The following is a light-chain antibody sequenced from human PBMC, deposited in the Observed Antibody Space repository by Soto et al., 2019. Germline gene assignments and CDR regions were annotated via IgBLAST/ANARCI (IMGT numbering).Light chain of an antibody. CDR2: EVD. CDR3: SSYVSYSTFVV. V-gene: IGLV2-8*01. Sequence: QSALTQPPSASGSPGQSLTISCAGTGSDVGAYKYVSWYQQHPGKAPKLIIYEVDKRPSGVPDRFSGSKSGNTASLTVSGLQAEDEADYYCSSYVSYSTFVVFGGGTKVTVL. J-gene: IGLJ2*01. CDR1: GSDVGAYKY.